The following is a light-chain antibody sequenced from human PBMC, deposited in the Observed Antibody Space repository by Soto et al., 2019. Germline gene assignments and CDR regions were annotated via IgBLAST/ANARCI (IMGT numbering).Light chain of an antibody. Sequence: QSVLTQPPSASGTPGQRVTISCSGSGTNIGSNTVNWYQQLPGTAPSLLIYNNYYRPSGVTDRISASKSGTSASLAISGLQSEDEADYYCAAWDDSLNGPVFGGGTKLTVL. CDR2: NNY. CDR3: AAWDDSLNGPV. J-gene: IGLJ3*02. V-gene: IGLV1-44*01. CDR1: GTNIGSNT.